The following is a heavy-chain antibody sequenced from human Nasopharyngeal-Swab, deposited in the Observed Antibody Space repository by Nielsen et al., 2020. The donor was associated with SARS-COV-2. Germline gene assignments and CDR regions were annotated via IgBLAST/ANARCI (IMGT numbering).Heavy chain of an antibody. CDR3: GRRVKGDFDY. CDR2: ISDEGDRT. V-gene: IGHV3-23*01. D-gene: IGHD3-16*01. J-gene: IGHJ4*02. CDR1: GFIFDNYV. Sequence: GESLKISCAASGFIFDNYVMHWVRQAPGKGLEWVSAISDEGDRTDYADSVKGRFTVSRGNSKNTLDLQMNSLRAEDTAIYYCGRRVKGDFDYWGQGTLVTVSS.